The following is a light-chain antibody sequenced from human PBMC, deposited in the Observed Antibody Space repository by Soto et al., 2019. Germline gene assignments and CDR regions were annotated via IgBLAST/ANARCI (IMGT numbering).Light chain of an antibody. V-gene: IGKV3-15*01. J-gene: IGKJ1*01. Sequence: EIVMTQSPASLSASPGERITLSCKASQSIANNLAWHQQKPCQAPRLLMYGASTRAADIPARFSGSGSGTEFSLTISSLQSEDFAIYYCQQYNDWPPWTFGQGTKVEIK. CDR3: QQYNDWPPWT. CDR1: QSIANN. CDR2: GAS.